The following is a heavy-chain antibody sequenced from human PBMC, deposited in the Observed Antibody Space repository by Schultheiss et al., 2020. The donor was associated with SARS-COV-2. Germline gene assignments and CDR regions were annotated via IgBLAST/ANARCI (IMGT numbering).Heavy chain of an antibody. D-gene: IGHD5-12*01. CDR3: ARGLGSAGYDFHY. J-gene: IGHJ4*02. V-gene: IGHV3-21*01. CDR1: GFTFSSYA. CDR2: ISSKSEFI. Sequence: GGSLRLSCAASGFTFSSYAMSWVRQAPGKGLEWVSSISSKSEFIYYLDSVKGRFTISRDNAKNSLYLQINSLRAEDTAVYFCARGLGSAGYDFHYWGQGTLVTVSS.